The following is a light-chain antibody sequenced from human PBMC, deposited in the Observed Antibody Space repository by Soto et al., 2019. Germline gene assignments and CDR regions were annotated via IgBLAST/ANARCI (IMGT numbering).Light chain of an antibody. V-gene: IGLV2-14*01. CDR1: SSDVGGYNY. CDR3: SSYTSSSTLGV. Sequence: QSVLTQPASVSGSPGQSITISCTGTSSDVGGYNYVSWYQQHPGKAPKLMIYDVRNRPSGVSNRFSGSKSGNTASLTISGLRAEDEADYYCSSYTSSSTLGVFGGGTKVTVL. J-gene: IGLJ2*01. CDR2: DVR.